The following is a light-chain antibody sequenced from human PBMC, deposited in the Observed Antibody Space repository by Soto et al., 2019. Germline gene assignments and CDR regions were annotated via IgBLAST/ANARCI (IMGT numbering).Light chain of an antibody. CDR2: GAS. Sequence: EIVLTQSPDTLSLSPGERATLSCRASESISSTYLAWYQQKSGQAPRLLIYGASSRATGIPDRFSGSGSGTDFTLTISRLEPEDFAVYYCQQYGSSTYTFGQGTKVDIK. V-gene: IGKV3-20*01. CDR3: QQYGSSTYT. J-gene: IGKJ2*01. CDR1: ESISSTY.